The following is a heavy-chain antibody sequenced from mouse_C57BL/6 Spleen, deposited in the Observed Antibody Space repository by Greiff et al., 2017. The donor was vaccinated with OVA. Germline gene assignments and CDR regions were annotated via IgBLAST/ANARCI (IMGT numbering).Heavy chain of an antibody. CDR2: IDPENGDT. CDR3: TTSDPDGYYFAY. V-gene: IGHV14-4*01. Sequence: VQLKQSGAELVRPGASVKLSCTASGFNIKDDYMHWVKQRPEQGLEWIGWIDPENGDTEYASKFQGKATITADTSSNTAYLQLSSLTSEDTAVYYCTTSDPDGYYFAYWGQGTLVTVSA. D-gene: IGHD2-3*01. CDR1: GFNIKDDY. J-gene: IGHJ3*01.